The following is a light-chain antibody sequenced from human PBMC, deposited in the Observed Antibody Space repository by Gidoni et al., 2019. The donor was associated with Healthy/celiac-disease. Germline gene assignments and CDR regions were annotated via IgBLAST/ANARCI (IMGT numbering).Light chain of an antibody. CDR3: SSYTSSSSLV. CDR1: SSDVGGYNY. CDR2: EVS. V-gene: IGLV2-14*01. J-gene: IGLJ1*01. Sequence: QSALTQPASVSGSPGQSITISCTGTSSDVGGYNYVSGYQQHPGKAPKRMIYEVSNRPSGVSNRFSGSKSGNTASLTISGLQAEDEADYYCSSYTSSSSLVFGTGTKVTVL.